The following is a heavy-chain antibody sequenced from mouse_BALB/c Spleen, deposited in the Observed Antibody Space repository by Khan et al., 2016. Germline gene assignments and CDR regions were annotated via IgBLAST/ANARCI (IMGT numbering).Heavy chain of an antibody. D-gene: IGHD2-4*01. V-gene: IGHV9-2-1*01. Sequence: QIQLVQSGPELKKPGETVKISCKASGYTFTDYSMHWVKQAPGKGLKWMGWINTETGEPTYADDFKGRFAFSLDTSASTAYLQINNLKNEDTATYFCARWDYDDGRGMDYWGQGTSVTVSS. CDR3: ARWDYDDGRGMDY. CDR2: INTETGEP. J-gene: IGHJ4*01. CDR1: GYTFTDYS.